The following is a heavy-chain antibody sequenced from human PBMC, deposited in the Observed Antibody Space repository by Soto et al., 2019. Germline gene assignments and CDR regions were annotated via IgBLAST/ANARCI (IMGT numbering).Heavy chain of an antibody. J-gene: IGHJ3*02. CDR3: AKGGLPPDSSGSDAFDI. Sequence: QVQLVQSGAEVKKPGASVKVSCKASGYTFTGYYMHWVRQAPGQGLEWMGWINPNSGGTNYAQKFQGWVTITRDTSISTAYMELSRLRSDDTAVYYCAKGGLPPDSSGSDAFDIWGQGTMVTVSS. D-gene: IGHD3-22*01. CDR2: INPNSGGT. CDR1: GYTFTGYY. V-gene: IGHV1-2*04.